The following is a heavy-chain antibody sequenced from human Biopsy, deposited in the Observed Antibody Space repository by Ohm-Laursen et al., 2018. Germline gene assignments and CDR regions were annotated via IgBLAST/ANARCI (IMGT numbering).Heavy chain of an antibody. CDR1: GGSMSDHY. Sequence: SETLSLTCTVSGGSMSDHYWSWLRQTPGKGLEWLGYIYYTGKTTYNPSLESRITISVDTSKNKFSLQLDSMTAADTAVYYCGRVWLWRGYGMDVWGQGTTVIVSS. V-gene: IGHV4-59*11. CDR2: IYYTGKT. D-gene: IGHD6-19*01. CDR3: GRVWLWRGYGMDV. J-gene: IGHJ6*02.